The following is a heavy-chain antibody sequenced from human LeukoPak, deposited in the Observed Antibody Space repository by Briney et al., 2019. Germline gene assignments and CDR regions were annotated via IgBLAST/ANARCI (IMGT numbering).Heavy chain of an antibody. Sequence: SVKVSCKASGYTFTSYDINWVRQATGQGLEWMGWMNPNSGNIGYAQKFQGRVTMTRNTSISTAYMELSSLRSEDTAVYYCARPLTRKVRGVIPTGMDVWGQGTTVTVSS. CDR1: GYTFTSYD. V-gene: IGHV1-8*01. CDR2: MNPNSGNI. D-gene: IGHD3-10*01. J-gene: IGHJ6*02. CDR3: ARPLTRKVRGVIPTGMDV.